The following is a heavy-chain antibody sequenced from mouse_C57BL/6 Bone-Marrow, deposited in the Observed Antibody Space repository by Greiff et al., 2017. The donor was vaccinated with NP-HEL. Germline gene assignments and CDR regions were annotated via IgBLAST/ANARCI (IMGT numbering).Heavy chain of an antibody. CDR2: IWRGGST. CDR3: AKNHYYGSSPYAMDY. D-gene: IGHD1-1*01. J-gene: IGHJ4*01. CDR1: GFSLTSYG. V-gene: IGHV2-5*01. Sequence: VQLKESGPGLVQPSQSLSITCTVSGFSLTSYGVHWVRQSPGKGLEWLGVIWRGGSTDYNAAFMSRLSITKDNSKSQVFFKMNSLQADDTAIYYCAKNHYYGSSPYAMDYWGQGTSVTVSS.